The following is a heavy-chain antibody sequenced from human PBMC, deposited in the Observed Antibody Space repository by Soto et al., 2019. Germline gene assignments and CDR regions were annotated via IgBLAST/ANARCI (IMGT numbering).Heavy chain of an antibody. CDR1: GGSISSYF. CDR3: ATDYGDYVGAFDI. D-gene: IGHD4-17*01. J-gene: IGHJ3*02. CDR2: IYSSGTT. V-gene: IGHV4-59*01. Sequence: SETLSLTCTVSGGSISSYFWSWIRQSPGKGLEWITHIYSSGTTNYNPSLKSRVTISVDTSKNQFSLKLRSVTAADTAVYYCATDYGDYVGAFDIWGQGTMVTVSS.